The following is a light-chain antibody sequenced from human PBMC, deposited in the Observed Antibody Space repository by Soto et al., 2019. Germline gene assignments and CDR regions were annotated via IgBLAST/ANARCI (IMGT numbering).Light chain of an antibody. CDR1: QGISSA. CDR3: QQFNNYPR. Sequence: AIQFTQSPSSLSASVGDRVTITCRASQGISSALAWYQQKPGKAPKLLIYDASSLESGVPSRFSGSGSGTDFALTISSLQPEDFATYYCQQFNNYPRFGGGTKVDIK. CDR2: DAS. V-gene: IGKV1D-13*01. J-gene: IGKJ4*01.